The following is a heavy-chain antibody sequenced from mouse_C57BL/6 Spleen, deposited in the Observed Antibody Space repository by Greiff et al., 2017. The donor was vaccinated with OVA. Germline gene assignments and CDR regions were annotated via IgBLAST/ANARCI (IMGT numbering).Heavy chain of an antibody. J-gene: IGHJ2*01. Sequence: QVQLQQSGPELVKPGASVKISCKASGYAFSSSWMNWVKQRPGKGLEWIGRIYPGDGDTNYNGKFKGKATLTADKSSSTAYMQLSSLTSEDSAVYFCARSDYYGSSYGKFDYWGQGTTLTVSS. D-gene: IGHD1-1*01. CDR1: GYAFSSSW. CDR3: ARSDYYGSSYGKFDY. CDR2: IYPGDGDT. V-gene: IGHV1-82*01.